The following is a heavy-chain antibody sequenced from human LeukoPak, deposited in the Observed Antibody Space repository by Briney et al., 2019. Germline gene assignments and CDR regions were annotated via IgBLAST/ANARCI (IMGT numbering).Heavy chain of an antibody. D-gene: IGHD3-16*02. V-gene: IGHV3-23*01. CDR2: ISGSGGST. J-gene: IGHJ4*02. CDR1: GFTFSSYA. CDR3: AKSRPGGIVITFGGVIAPPDY. Sequence: GGSLRLSCAASGFTFSSYAMSWVRQAPGKGLEWVSTISGSGGSTYYADSVKGRFTISRDNSKNTLYVQMNSLRAEDTAVFYCAKSRPGGIVITFGGVIAPPDYWGQGTLVTVSS.